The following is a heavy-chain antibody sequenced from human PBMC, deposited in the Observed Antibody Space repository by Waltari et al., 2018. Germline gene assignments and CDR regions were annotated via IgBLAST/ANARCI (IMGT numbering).Heavy chain of an antibody. CDR3: AKDGASRYISDY. V-gene: IGHV3-30*02. CDR1: GFSCSISD. CDR2: IRSDGTNT. Sequence: QVQLVESGGGVAQSGGSLRRSCAASGFSCSISDTTWVRQVPGKGMEWLTFIRSDGTNTYYADSVRGRFTMSRDNSKNTLYLHMNSLRAEDTAVYYCAKDGASRYISDYWGQGTLVTVSS. J-gene: IGHJ4*02. D-gene: IGHD3-16*02.